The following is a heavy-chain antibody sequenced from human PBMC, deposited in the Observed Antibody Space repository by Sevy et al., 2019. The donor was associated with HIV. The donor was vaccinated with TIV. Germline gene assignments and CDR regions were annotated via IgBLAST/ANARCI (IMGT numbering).Heavy chain of an antibody. V-gene: IGHV4-59*13. CDR3: ARGGGGDYFSDFDY. J-gene: IGHJ4*02. CDR1: GGSISSYY. Sequence: SETLSLTCTVSGGSISSYYWSWIRQPPGKGLEWIGYIYYSGSTNCNPSLKSRVTISVDTSKNQFSLKLSSVTAADTAVYYCARGGGGDYFSDFDYWGQGTLVTVSS. D-gene: IGHD4-17*01. CDR2: IYYSGST.